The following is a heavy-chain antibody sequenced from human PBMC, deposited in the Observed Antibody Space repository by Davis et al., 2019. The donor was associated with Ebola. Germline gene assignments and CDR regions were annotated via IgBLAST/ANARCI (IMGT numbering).Heavy chain of an antibody. V-gene: IGHV3-21*01. CDR3: TTLYYDFWSSYMWYFDI. CDR1: GLTFTTYG. Sequence: PGGSLRLSCAVSGLTFTTYGMTWVRQAPGKGLEWVSSITGNSEYIYYADSVKGRFTISRDNAKNSLHLQMNSLRVEDTAFYYCTTLYYDFWSSYMWYFDIWGRGTLVSVSS. D-gene: IGHD3-3*01. J-gene: IGHJ2*01. CDR2: ITGNSEYI.